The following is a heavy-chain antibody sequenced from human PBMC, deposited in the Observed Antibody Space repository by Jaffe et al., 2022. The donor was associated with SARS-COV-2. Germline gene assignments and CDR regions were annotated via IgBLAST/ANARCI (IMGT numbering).Heavy chain of an antibody. CDR1: GFTFSSYS. Sequence: EVQLVESGGGLVKPGGSLRLSCAASGFTFSSYSMNWVRQAPGKGLEWVSSISSSSSYIYYADSVKGRFTISRDNAKNSLYLQMNSLRAEDTAVYYCARDGYSSTQGDAFDIWGQGTMVTVSS. V-gene: IGHV3-21*01. CDR2: ISSSSSYI. D-gene: IGHD6-13*01. J-gene: IGHJ3*02. CDR3: ARDGYSSTQGDAFDI.